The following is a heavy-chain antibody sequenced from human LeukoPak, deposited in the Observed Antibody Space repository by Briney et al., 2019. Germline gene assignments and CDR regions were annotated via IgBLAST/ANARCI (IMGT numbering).Heavy chain of an antibody. CDR2: INPNSGGT. CDR1: GYTFTGYY. D-gene: IGHD6-13*01. J-gene: IGHJ5*02. V-gene: IGHV1-2*02. CDR3: ARGSWVAAAGTKRWFDP. Sequence: GASVKVSCKASGYTFTGYYMHWVRQAPGQGLEWMGWINPNSGGTNYAQKFQGRVTMTRDTSISTAYMELSRLRSDDTAVYYCARGSWVAAAGTKRWFDPWGQGTLVTVSS.